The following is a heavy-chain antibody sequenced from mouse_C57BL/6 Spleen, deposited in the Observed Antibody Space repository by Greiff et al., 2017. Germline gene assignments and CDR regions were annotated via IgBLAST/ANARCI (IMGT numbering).Heavy chain of an antibody. V-gene: IGHV1-53*01. CDR3: ARGDYYGSSYDWFAY. J-gene: IGHJ3*01. Sequence: VQLQQPGTELVKPGASGYTFTSYWMHWVKQRPGQGLEWIGNINPSNGGTNYNEKFKSKATLTVDKSSSTAYMQLSSLTSEDSAVYYCARGDYYGSSYDWFAYWGQGTLVTVSA. CDR2: INPSNGGT. CDR1: GYTFTSYW. D-gene: IGHD1-1*01.